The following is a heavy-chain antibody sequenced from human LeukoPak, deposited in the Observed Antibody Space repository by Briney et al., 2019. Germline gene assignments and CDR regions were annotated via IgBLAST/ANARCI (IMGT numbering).Heavy chain of an antibody. Sequence: PSETLSLTCAVYGGSFSGYYWSWIRQPPGKGLEWIGEINHSGSTNYNPSLKSRVTISVDTSKNQFSLKLSSVTAADPAVYYCASYQGMFDYWGQGTLVTVSS. CDR3: ASYQGMFDY. CDR2: INHSGST. D-gene: IGHD2-2*01. V-gene: IGHV4-34*01. J-gene: IGHJ4*02. CDR1: GGSFSGYY.